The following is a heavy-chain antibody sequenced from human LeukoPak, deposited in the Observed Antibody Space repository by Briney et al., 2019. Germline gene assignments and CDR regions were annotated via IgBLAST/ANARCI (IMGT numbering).Heavy chain of an antibody. J-gene: IGHJ4*02. CDR2: IYYTGST. D-gene: IGHD6-6*01. CDR1: GGSISSSSYY. V-gene: IGHV4-39*01. CDR3: TSEISSASNY. Sequence: SGTLSLTCTVSGGSISSSSYYWGWIGQPPGEGLEWIGSIYYTGSTYYSPSLKSRVTISADTSKNEFSLKLSSVTAADTAVYYCTSEISSASNYWGQGTLVTVSS.